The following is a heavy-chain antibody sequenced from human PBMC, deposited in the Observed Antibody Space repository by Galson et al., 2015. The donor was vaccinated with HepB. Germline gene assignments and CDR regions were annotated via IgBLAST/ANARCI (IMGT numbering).Heavy chain of an antibody. J-gene: IGHJ4*02. D-gene: IGHD2-2*01. CDR1: GFTFSSYA. Sequence: SLRLSCAASGFTFSSYAMHWVRQAPGKGLEWVAVISYDGSNKYYADSVKGRFTISRDNSKNTLYLQMNSLRAEDTAVYYCARGDLKPIDCSSTSCYPDYWGQGTLVTVSS. CDR2: ISYDGSNK. V-gene: IGHV3-30*04. CDR3: ARGDLKPIDCSSTSCYPDY.